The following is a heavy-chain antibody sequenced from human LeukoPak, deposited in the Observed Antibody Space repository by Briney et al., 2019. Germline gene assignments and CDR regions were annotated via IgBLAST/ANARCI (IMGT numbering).Heavy chain of an antibody. V-gene: IGHV1-46*01. CDR3: AREGFPPKISDFWSGLGPYYYYGMDV. CDR2: INPSGGST. D-gene: IGHD3-3*01. J-gene: IGHJ6*02. Sequence: ASMKVSCKASGYTFTSYYMHWVRQAPGQGLEWMGIINPSGGSTSYTQKFQGRVTMTRDTSTSTVYMEPSSLRSEDTAVYYCAREGFPPKISDFWSGLGPYYYYGMDVWGQGTTVTVSS. CDR1: GYTFTSYY.